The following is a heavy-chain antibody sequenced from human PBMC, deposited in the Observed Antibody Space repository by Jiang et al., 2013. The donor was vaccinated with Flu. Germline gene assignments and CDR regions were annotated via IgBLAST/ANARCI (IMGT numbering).Heavy chain of an antibody. D-gene: IGHD2-2*01. J-gene: IGHJ4*02. Sequence: VQLLESGGGLVQPGRSLRLSCTASGFSFGDYAVSWLRQAPGKGLEWVGFIRNKLYRGTPDYAASVKGRFTISRDDSKSIAYLQMSSLKTEDTAIYYCTRDLVRDIILIPATYFDYWGQGALVTVSS. CDR2: IRNKLYRGTP. V-gene: IGHV3-49*03. CDR1: GFSFGDYA. CDR3: TRDLVRDIILIPATYFDY.